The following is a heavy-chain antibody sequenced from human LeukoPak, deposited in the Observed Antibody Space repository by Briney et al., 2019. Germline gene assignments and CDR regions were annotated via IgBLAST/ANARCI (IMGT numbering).Heavy chain of an antibody. Sequence: EASVKVSCKASGYTFTSYYMHWVRQAPGQGLEWMGIINPSGGSTSYAQKFQGRVTMTRDTSISTAYMEPSRLRSDDTAVYYCARNYVTATLVDFDYWGQGTLVTVSS. V-gene: IGHV1-46*01. CDR1: GYTFTSYY. CDR2: INPSGGST. D-gene: IGHD2-21*02. J-gene: IGHJ4*02. CDR3: ARNYVTATLVDFDY.